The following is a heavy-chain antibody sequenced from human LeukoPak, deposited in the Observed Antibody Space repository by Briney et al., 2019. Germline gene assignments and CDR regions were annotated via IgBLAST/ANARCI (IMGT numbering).Heavy chain of an antibody. CDR3: ARKGEDYSLDY. J-gene: IGHJ4*02. V-gene: IGHV1-69*02. Sequence: GSSVKVSCKASGGTFSSYTISWVRQAPGQGLEWMGRITPILGIANYAQKFQGRVTITADKSTSTAYMELSSLRSADTAVYYCARKGEDYSLDYWGQGTLVTVSS. CDR1: GGTFSSYT. CDR2: ITPILGIA. D-gene: IGHD4-11*01.